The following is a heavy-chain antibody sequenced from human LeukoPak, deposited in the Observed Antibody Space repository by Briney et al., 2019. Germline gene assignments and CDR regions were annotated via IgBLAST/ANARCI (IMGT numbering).Heavy chain of an antibody. V-gene: IGHV4-59*08. D-gene: IGHD2-2*01. CDR1: GGSINNYY. Sequence: SETLSLTCTVSGGSINNYYWSWIRQPPEKGLEWIGYVHYSGSTTYNPSLKSRVMISVDTSKTQFSLKLTSVTAADTAVYCCATSTRSRGPAFDIWGQGIVVTVSS. J-gene: IGHJ3*02. CDR2: VHYSGST. CDR3: ATSTRSRGPAFDI.